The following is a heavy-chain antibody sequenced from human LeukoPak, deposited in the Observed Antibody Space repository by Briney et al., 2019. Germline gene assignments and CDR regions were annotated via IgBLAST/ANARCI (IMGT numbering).Heavy chain of an antibody. D-gene: IGHD2-15*01. J-gene: IGHJ6*03. Sequence: PGRSLRLSCSASGFTFSSYAMHWVRQAPGKGLEWVAVISYDGRNTYYADSVKGRFTISRDNSKNTLYLQMNSLRAEDTAVYYCARDWEFCSGGGCYSRNYYFHYYMVVWGKGTSVTVSS. CDR3: ARDWEFCSGGGCYSRNYYFHYYMVV. V-gene: IGHV3-30*04. CDR2: ISYDGRNT. CDR1: GFTFSSYA.